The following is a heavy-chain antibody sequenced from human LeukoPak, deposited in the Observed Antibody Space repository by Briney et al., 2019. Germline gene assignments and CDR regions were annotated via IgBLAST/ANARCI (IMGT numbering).Heavy chain of an antibody. Sequence: ASVKVSCKASGYTFTGYYMHWVRQAPGQGLEWMGWINPNSGGTNYAQKLQGWVTMTRDTSISTAYMELSRRRSDDTAVYYCARDKRPYSSGWYYFDYWGQGTLVTVSS. J-gene: IGHJ4*02. CDR2: INPNSGGT. CDR3: ARDKRPYSSGWYYFDY. D-gene: IGHD6-19*01. CDR1: GYTFTGYY. V-gene: IGHV1-2*04.